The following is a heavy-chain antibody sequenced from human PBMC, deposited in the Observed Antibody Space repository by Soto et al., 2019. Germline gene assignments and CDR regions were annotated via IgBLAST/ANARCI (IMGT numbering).Heavy chain of an antibody. D-gene: IGHD2-2*01. CDR1: GGTFSSYA. J-gene: IGHJ6*02. V-gene: IGHV1-69*01. CDR3: ARDRYCSSTSCPDYYYGMDV. Sequence: SVKAFCTASGGTFSSYAISWVRQAPGQGLEWMGGIIPIFGTANYAQKFQGRVTITADESTSTAYMELSSLRSEDTAVYYCARDRYCSSTSCPDYYYGMDVWAKGPRSPSP. CDR2: IIPIFGTA.